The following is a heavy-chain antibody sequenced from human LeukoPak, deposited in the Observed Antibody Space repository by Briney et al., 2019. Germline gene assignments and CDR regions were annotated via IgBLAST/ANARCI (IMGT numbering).Heavy chain of an antibody. CDR1: GGSFSGYY. J-gene: IGHJ5*02. CDR3: ARGGSYYDFWSGSSIRVNWFDP. D-gene: IGHD3-3*01. CDR2: INHSGST. Sequence: SETLSLTCAVYGGSFSGYYWSWIRQPPGKGLEWIGEINHSGSTNYNPSLKSRVTMSVDTSNNQFSLKLSSVTAADTAVYYCARGGSYYDFWSGSSIRVNWFDPWGQGTLVTVSS. V-gene: IGHV4-34*01.